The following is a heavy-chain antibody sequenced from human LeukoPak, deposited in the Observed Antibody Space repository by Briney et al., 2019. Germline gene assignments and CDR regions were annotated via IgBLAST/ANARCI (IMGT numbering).Heavy chain of an antibody. CDR3: ARVLEYSSSWNWVDY. CDR1: GDSVSSNSAA. J-gene: IGHJ5*01. Sequence: SQTLSLTCAISGDSVSSNSAAWNWIRQSPSRGLEWLGRTYYRSQWYNDYAVSVKSRITINPDTSKNQLSLQLNSVTPEDTAVYYCARVLEYSSSWNWVDYWGQGTLVTVSS. CDR2: TYYRSQWYN. V-gene: IGHV6-1*01. D-gene: IGHD6-13*01.